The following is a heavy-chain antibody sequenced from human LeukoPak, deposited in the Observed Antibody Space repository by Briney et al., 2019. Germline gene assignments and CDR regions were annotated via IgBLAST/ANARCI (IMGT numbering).Heavy chain of an antibody. CDR1: GGTFSSYA. Sequence: GASVKVSCKASGGTFSSYAISWVRQAPGQGLEWMGGIIPIFGTANYAQKFQGRVTITADESTSTAYMELGSLRSEDTAVYYCARNAIAVAAYYGMDVWGQGTTVTVSS. CDR3: ARNAIAVAAYYGMDV. D-gene: IGHD6-19*01. V-gene: IGHV1-69*13. J-gene: IGHJ6*02. CDR2: IIPIFGTA.